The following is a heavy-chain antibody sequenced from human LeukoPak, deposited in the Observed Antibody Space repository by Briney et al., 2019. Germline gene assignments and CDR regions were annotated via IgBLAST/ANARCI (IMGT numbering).Heavy chain of an antibody. J-gene: IGHJ5*02. V-gene: IGHV4-59*01. CDR1: GGSISSYY. D-gene: IGHD6-19*01. CDR2: IYYSGNT. Sequence: SETLSLTCTVSGGSISSYYWSWIRQPPGKGLEWIGYIYYSGNTNYNPSLKSRVTISVDTSKNQFSLKLSSVTAADTAVYYCVSSGWYLGPWGQGTLVTVSS. CDR3: VSSGWYLGP.